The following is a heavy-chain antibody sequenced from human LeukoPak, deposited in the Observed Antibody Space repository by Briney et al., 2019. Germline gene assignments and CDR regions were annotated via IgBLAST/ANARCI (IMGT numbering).Heavy chain of an antibody. CDR2: ISSSSSTI. J-gene: IGHJ6*03. D-gene: IGHD6-19*01. CDR1: GFTFSSYS. CDR3: ARDWVYSSGWYEWGDYYYYYYMDV. Sequence: GGSLRLSCAASGFTFSSYSMNWVRQAPGKGLEWVSYISSSSSTIYYADSVKGRFTISRDNAKNSLYLQMNSLRAEDTAVYYCARDWVYSSGWYEWGDYYYYYYMDVWGKGTTVTISS. V-gene: IGHV3-48*04.